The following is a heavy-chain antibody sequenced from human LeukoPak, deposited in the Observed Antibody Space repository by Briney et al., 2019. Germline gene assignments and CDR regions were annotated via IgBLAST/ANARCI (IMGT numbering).Heavy chain of an antibody. CDR3: ARGRYYYDSSGYYPEEYYYYYGMDV. CDR2: IIPIFGTA. D-gene: IGHD3-22*01. V-gene: IGHV1-69*13. Sequence: SVKVSCKASGGTFSSYATSWVRQAPGQGLEWMGGIIPIFGTANYAQKFQGRVTITADESTSTAYMELSSLRSEDTAVYYCARGRYYYDSSGYYPEEYYYYYGMDVWGQGTTVTVSS. J-gene: IGHJ6*02. CDR1: GGTFSSYA.